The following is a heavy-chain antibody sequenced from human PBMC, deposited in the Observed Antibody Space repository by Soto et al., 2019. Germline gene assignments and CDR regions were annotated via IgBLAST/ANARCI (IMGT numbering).Heavy chain of an antibody. V-gene: IGHV3-23*01. J-gene: IGHJ4*02. CDR2: ISGRGGST. D-gene: IGHD2-15*01. Sequence: EVQLLESGGGLVQPVGSLRLSCAASGFTFSSYAMSWVRQAPGKGLEWVSAISGRGGSTYYADSVKGRFTISRDNSRNTLYLQMKSVRAEDTAGYYCAKDWDPFVGVVSAKGFEYWGQGTLVTVSS. CDR3: AKDWDPFVGVVSAKGFEY. CDR1: GFTFSSYA.